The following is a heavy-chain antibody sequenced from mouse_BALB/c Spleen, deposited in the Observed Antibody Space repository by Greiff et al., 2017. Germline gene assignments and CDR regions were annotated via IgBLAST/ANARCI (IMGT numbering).Heavy chain of an antibody. CDR3: ARGGTTATRYFDV. V-gene: IGHV5-6-5*01. CDR1: GFTFSSYA. D-gene: IGHD1-2*01. CDR2: ISSGGST. Sequence: DVMLVESGGGLVKPGGSLKLSCAASGFTFSSYAMSWVRQTPEKRLEWVASISSGGSTYYPDSVKGRFTISRDNARNILYLQMSSLRSEDTAMYYCARGGTTATRYFDVWGAGTTVTVSS. J-gene: IGHJ1*01.